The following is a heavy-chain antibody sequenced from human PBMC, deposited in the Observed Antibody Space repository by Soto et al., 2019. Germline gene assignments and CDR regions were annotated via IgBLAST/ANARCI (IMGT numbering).Heavy chain of an antibody. CDR2: IIPIFGTA. CDR3: ARDRCSGGSCYSGYHAFDI. J-gene: IGHJ3*02. V-gene: IGHV1-69*12. Sequence: QVQLVQSGAEVKKPGPSVKVSCKASGGTFSSYAISWVRQAPGQGLEWMGGIIPIFGTANYAQKFQGRVTITADESTSTAYMELSSLRSEDTAVYYCARDRCSGGSCYSGYHAFDIWGQGTMVTVSS. D-gene: IGHD2-15*01. CDR1: GGTFSSYA.